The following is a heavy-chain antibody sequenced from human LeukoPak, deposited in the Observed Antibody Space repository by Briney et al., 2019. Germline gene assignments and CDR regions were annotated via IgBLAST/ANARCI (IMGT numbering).Heavy chain of an antibody. D-gene: IGHD6-19*01. V-gene: IGHV4-4*07. CDR3: ARRPASSGWFGRFDY. CDR1: GGSISSYY. CDR2: IYTSGST. Sequence: SETLSLTCTVSGGSISSYYWSWIRQPAGKGLEWIGRIYTSGSTNYNPSLKSRVTISVDTSKNQFSLKLSSVTAADTAVYYCARRPASSGWFGRFDYWGQGTLVTVSS. J-gene: IGHJ4*02.